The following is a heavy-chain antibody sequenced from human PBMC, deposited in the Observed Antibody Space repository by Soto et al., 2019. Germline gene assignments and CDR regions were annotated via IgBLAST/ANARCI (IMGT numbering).Heavy chain of an antibody. Sequence: QVQLVESGGGVVQPGRSLRLSCAASGFTFSSYGMHWVRQAPGKGLEWVAVIWYDGSNKYYADSVKGRFTISRDNSTNALYLEMNSLRAEDTAVYCWTRVGCSGGSCSSVGYWGQGTRVSVSS. J-gene: IGHJ4*02. CDR3: TRVGCSGGSCSSVGY. V-gene: IGHV3-33*01. CDR1: GFTFSSYG. D-gene: IGHD2-15*01. CDR2: IWYDGSNK.